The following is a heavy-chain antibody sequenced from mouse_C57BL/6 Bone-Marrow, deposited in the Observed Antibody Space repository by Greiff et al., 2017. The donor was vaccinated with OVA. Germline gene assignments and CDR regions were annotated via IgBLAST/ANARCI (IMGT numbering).Heavy chain of an antibody. J-gene: IGHJ4*01. CDR3: APYSNYGAMDY. Sequence: EVKLVESGGDLVKPGGSLKLSCAASGFTFSSYGMSWVRQTPDKRLEWVATISSGGSYTYYPDSVKGRFTISRDNAKNTLYLQMSSLKSEDTAMYYCAPYSNYGAMDYWGQGTSVTVSS. CDR2: ISSGGSYT. CDR1: GFTFSSYG. D-gene: IGHD2-5*01. V-gene: IGHV5-6*02.